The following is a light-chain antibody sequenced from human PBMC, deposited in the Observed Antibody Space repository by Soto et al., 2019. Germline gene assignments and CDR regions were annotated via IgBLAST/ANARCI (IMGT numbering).Light chain of an antibody. V-gene: IGKV1-27*01. Sequence: DIQMTQSPSSLSASVGDRVTITCRASQGISNYLAWYQQKPGKVPKLLIYAASTLQSGVPSRFSGSGSGTDFTLPISSLQPEDVATYYCQKYNSPPPGPNFGGGTKVEIK. CDR1: QGISNY. CDR2: AAS. CDR3: QKYNSPPPGPN. J-gene: IGKJ4*01.